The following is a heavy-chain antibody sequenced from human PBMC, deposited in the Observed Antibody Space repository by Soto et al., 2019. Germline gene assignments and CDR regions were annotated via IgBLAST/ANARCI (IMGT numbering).Heavy chain of an antibody. J-gene: IGHJ4*02. D-gene: IGHD3-16*02. CDR1: GGTFSSYA. CDR2: LIPIFGTA. CDR3: ARGGGDYVWGSYRHTTLDY. Sequence: QVQLVQSGAEVKKPGSSVKVSCKASGGTFSSYAISWVRQAPGQGLEWMGGLIPIFGTANYAQKFQGRVTITADESTGTAYMELSSLRSEDTAVYYCARGGGDYVWGSYRHTTLDYWGQGTLVTVSS. V-gene: IGHV1-69*01.